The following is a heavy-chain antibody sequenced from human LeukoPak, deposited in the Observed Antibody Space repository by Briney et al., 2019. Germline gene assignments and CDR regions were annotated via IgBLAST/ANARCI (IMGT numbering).Heavy chain of an antibody. CDR3: ATWHNYYESSGLAFDV. J-gene: IGHJ3*01. CDR2: IIPVRGLT. V-gene: IGHV1-69*04. D-gene: IGHD3-22*01. Sequence: GSSVMVSCKTSGGTYSNYAISWVRQAPGQGPDWMGRIIPVRGLTNYAQKFQGRVTITADTSSSTVYMELSSLTSDDTAMYYCATWHNYYESSGLAFDVWGQGTMVTVSS. CDR1: GGTYSNYA.